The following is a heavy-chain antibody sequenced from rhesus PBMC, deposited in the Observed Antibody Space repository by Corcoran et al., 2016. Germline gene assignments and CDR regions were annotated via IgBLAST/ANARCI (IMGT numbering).Heavy chain of an antibody. CDR3: ARALYYYSGTYYYYFDY. D-gene: IGHD3-16*01. CDR1: GGSISDSYR. V-gene: IGHV4S10*01. J-gene: IGHJ4*01. CDR2: IYGTSTST. Sequence: QVQLQESGPGVVKPSETLSLTCAVSGGSISDSYRWSWIRQPPGKGLEWIGYIYGTSTSTNYNPSLKIRVTISKDTSKNQFSLKLTSVTAADTAVYYCARALYYYSGTYYYYFDYWGQGVLVTVSS.